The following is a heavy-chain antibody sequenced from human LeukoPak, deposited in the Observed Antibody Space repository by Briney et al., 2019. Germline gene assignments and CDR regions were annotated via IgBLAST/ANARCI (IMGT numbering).Heavy chain of an antibody. J-gene: IGHJ2*01. CDR1: GFPFSSFA. CDR3: AKCRGGGGEYWHFDL. CDR2: LSGPATRA. Sequence: GGSLRLSCAASGFPFSSFAMVWVRQAPGKGLEWVSALSGPATRAIYADSVRGRFTISRDNFKITLYLQMNSLRAEDSAVYYCAKCRGGGGEYWHFDLWGRGILVSVSS. V-gene: IGHV3-23*01. D-gene: IGHD2-15*01.